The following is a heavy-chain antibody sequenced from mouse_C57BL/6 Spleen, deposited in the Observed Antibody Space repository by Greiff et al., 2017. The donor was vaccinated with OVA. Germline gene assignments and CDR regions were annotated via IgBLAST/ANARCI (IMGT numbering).Heavy chain of an antibody. CDR3: ARSLADYYAMDY. Sequence: QVQLHQPGAELVRPGSSVKLSCKASGYTFTSYWLHWVKQRPIQGLEWIGNIDPSDSETHYNQKFKDKATLTVDKSSSTAYMQLSSLTSEDSAVYYCARSLADYYAMDYWGQGTSVTVSS. V-gene: IGHV1-52*01. CDR1: GYTFTSYW. D-gene: IGHD6-2*01. CDR2: IDPSDSET. J-gene: IGHJ4*01.